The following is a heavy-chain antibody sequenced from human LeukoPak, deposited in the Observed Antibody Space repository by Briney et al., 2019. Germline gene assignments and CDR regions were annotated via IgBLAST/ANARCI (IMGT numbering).Heavy chain of an antibody. J-gene: IGHJ4*02. V-gene: IGHV3-15*01. CDR2: IPSKADGGTT. CDR3: TSHDYGDYEGDY. D-gene: IGHD4-17*01. CDR1: GFTFSNAW. Sequence: GGSLRLSCAASGFTFSNAWMSWVRQAPGKGLEWVGRIPSKADGGTTDYAAPVKGRFTISRDDSKNTLYLQMNSLKTEDTAVYYCTSHDYGDYEGDYWGQGTLVTVSS.